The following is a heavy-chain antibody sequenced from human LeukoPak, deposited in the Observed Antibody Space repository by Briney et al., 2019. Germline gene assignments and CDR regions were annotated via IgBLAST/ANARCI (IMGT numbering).Heavy chain of an antibody. CDR2: INHRGST. CDR3: ARGSYDFWSGYYTGGWFYP. D-gene: IGHD3-3*01. V-gene: IGHV4-34*01. Sequence: SETLSLTCAVYGGSFCGYYWSGIRKPPGKGLEWIGEINHRGSTNYNPSLKSRVTISVDSSKNQFSLKLSSVTAADTAVYYCARGSYDFWSGYYTGGWFYPWGQGTLVTVSS. J-gene: IGHJ5*02. CDR1: GGSFCGYY.